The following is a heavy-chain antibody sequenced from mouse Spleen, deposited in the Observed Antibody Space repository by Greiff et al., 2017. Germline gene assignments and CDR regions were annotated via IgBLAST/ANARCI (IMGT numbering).Heavy chain of an antibody. V-gene: IGHV1-80*01. Sequence: QVQLKQSGAELVRPGSSVKISCKASGYAFSSYWMNWVKQRPGQGLEWIGQIYPGDGDTNYNGKFKGKATLTADKSSSTAYMQLSSLTSEDSAVYFCARRSYYNGDYFDYWGQGTTLTVSS. D-gene: IGHD2-12*01. CDR2: IYPGDGDT. CDR3: ARRSYYNGDYFDY. CDR1: GYAFSSYW. J-gene: IGHJ2*01.